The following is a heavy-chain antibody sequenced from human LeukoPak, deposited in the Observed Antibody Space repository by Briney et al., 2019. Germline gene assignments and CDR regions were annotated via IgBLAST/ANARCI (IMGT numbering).Heavy chain of an antibody. CDR2: ISSGGTT. J-gene: IGHJ4*02. V-gene: IGHV3-66*01. Sequence: GGSLRLSCAASGFTVSSNYMSWVGQAPGKGLEWVSLISSGGTTYYADSVKGRFTISRDNAKNSLYLQMNSLRAEDTAVYYCAREGQDLDHWGQGTLVSVST. CDR1: GFTVSSNY. CDR3: AREGQDLDH. D-gene: IGHD2-15*01.